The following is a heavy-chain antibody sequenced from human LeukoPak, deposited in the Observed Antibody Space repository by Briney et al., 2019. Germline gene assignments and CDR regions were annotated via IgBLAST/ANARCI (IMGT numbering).Heavy chain of an antibody. CDR2: ISYDGSNK. CDR3: ARDRSSYEYYFDY. V-gene: IGHV3-30-3*01. Sequence: GGSLRLSCAASGFTFSSYAMHWVRQAPGKGLEWVAVISYDGSNKYYADSVKGRFTISRDNSRNTLYLQMDSLRAKDTAVYYCARDRSSYEYYFDYWGQGTLVTVSS. CDR1: GFTFSSYA. J-gene: IGHJ4*02. D-gene: IGHD5-12*01.